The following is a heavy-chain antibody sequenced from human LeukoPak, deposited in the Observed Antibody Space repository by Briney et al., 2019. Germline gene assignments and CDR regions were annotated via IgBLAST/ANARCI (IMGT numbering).Heavy chain of an antibody. CDR2: INPSSGGK. CDR3: AKEYPSGATRDLDY. V-gene: IGHV1-2*02. Sequence: ASVKVSCKASGYSFTASYMHWVRQAPGQGLEWLGWINPSSGGKKYAPKFQGRVTLTRDTSINTAYMELTSLRSDDTAMYYCAKEYPSGATRDLDYWGQGTLVTVSS. CDR1: GYSFTASY. J-gene: IGHJ4*02. D-gene: IGHD1-26*01.